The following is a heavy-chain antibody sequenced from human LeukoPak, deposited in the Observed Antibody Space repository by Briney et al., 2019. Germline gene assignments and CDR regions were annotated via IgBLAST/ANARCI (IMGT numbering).Heavy chain of an antibody. CDR1: AGSISSSSYY. J-gene: IGHJ4*02. Sequence: PSETLSRTCTVSAGSISSSSYYWGWIRQPPGKGLEWIGSIYYSGSTYYNPSLKSRVTISVDTSKNQFSLKLSSVTAADTAVYYCARERMDTAMDSWGQGTLVSVSS. CDR2: IYYSGST. V-gene: IGHV4-39*01. CDR3: ARERMDTAMDS. D-gene: IGHD5-18*01.